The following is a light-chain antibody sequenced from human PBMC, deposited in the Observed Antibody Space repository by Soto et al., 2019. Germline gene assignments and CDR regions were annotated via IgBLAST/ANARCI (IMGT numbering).Light chain of an antibody. Sequence: QSVLTQPASVSGSPGQSIAISCTGTFSDVGGYDFVAWYQQHPGKAPKVIIYDVNNWPAGVSNRFFGSKSGNTASLTISGLQTEDEADYYCGSYSTSGSVVFGGGTKLTVL. CDR1: FSDVGGYDF. CDR3: GSYSTSGSVV. J-gene: IGLJ2*01. CDR2: DVN. V-gene: IGLV2-14*01.